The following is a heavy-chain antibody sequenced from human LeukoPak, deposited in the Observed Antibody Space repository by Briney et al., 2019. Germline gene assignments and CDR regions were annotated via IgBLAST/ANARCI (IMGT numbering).Heavy chain of an antibody. D-gene: IGHD6-6*01. J-gene: IGHJ6*02. V-gene: IGHV4-39*01. CDR3: ARGKDSSSSRTNFRQSGMDV. Sequence: KPSETLSLTCTVSGGSISSSSYYWGWIRQPPGKGLEWIGSIYYSGSTYYNPSLKSRVTISVDTSKNQFSLKLSSVTAADTAVYYCARGKDSSSSRTNFRQSGMDVWGQGTTVTVSS. CDR2: IYYSGST. CDR1: GGSISSSSYY.